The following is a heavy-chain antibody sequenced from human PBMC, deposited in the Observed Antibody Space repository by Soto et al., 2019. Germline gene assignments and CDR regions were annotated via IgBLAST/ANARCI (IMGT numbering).Heavy chain of an antibody. Sequence: GESLKISCKGSGYSFTSYWIGWVRQMPGKGLEWMGIIYPGDSDTRYSPSFQGQVTISADKSISTAYLQWSSLKASDTAMYYCARAPADSDAWSSQVWFEPWGQGTLVTVSS. CDR1: GYSFTSYW. CDR2: IYPGDSDT. CDR3: ARAPADSDAWSSQVWFEP. V-gene: IGHV5-51*01. D-gene: IGHD3-3*01. J-gene: IGHJ5*02.